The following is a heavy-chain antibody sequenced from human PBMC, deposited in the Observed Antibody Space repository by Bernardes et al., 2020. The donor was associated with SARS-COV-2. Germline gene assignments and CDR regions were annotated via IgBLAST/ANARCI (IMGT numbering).Heavy chain of an antibody. CDR3: ARGPTIAARLGMDV. CDR2: INHSGST. Sequence: SETLSLTCAVYGGSFSGYYWSWIRQPPGKGLEWIGEINHSGSTNYNPSLKSRVTISVDTSKNQFSLKLSSVTAADTAVYYCARGPTIAARLGMDVWGQGTTVTVSS. D-gene: IGHD6-6*01. CDR1: GGSFSGYY. V-gene: IGHV4-34*01. J-gene: IGHJ6*02.